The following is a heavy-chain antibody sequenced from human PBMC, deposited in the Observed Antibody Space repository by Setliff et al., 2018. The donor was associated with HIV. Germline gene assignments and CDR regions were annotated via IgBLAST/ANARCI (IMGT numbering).Heavy chain of an antibody. V-gene: IGHV1-2*02. CDR3: ARVVDRDYDFWSAYEY. CDR2: IIPKSGET. Sequence: EDSVKVSCKSSGYTFTAHHIHWVRQAPGQGPEWMGWIIPKSGETSYAEKFRGRVTMTRDTSLSTAYMELSWLTSDDTAVYYCARVVDRDYDFWSAYEYWGQGTMVTVSS. J-gene: IGHJ4*02. D-gene: IGHD3-3*01. CDR1: GYTFTAHH.